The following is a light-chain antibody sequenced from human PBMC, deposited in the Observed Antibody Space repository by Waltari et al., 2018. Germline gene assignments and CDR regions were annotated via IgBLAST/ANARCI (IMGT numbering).Light chain of an antibody. J-gene: IGLJ1*01. V-gene: IGLV1-44*01. CDR2: SHN. CDR3: AVWDDSLNGCV. CDR1: SSNIGSNT. Sequence: QSVLTQPPSASGTPGQRVTISCSGGSSNIGSNTVNWHQQLPGTSPHPLIFSHNQRPSGVPDRFSGSQSGTSASLSISGLQSEDEADYYCAVWDDSLNGCVFGTGTKVTVL.